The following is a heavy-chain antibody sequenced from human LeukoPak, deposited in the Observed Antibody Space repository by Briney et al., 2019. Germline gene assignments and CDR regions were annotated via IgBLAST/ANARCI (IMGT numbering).Heavy chain of an antibody. Sequence: GGSLRLSCAGAGFTFSNYGMSWVRQAPGKGLEWVSVISRSGTETYHADSVRGRFTISRDNAKNTLYLQMNSLRAEDTAVYYCAKISPDSSGNPAYDWGQGTLVTVSS. CDR1: GFTFSNYG. CDR2: ISRSGTET. J-gene: IGHJ4*02. CDR3: AKISPDSSGNPAYD. D-gene: IGHD4-23*01. V-gene: IGHV3-23*01.